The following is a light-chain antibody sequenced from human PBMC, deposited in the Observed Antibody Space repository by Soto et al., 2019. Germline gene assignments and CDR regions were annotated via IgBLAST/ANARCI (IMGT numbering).Light chain of an antibody. CDR3: QKYTNWPLT. J-gene: IGKJ4*01. V-gene: IGKV3-15*01. CDR1: HIVSNN. Sequence: EIVLTQSPATLSVSPGERATLSCRASHIVSNNLAWYQQKPGQAPRLLIYDASTRATGIPARFSGSGSGTEFTLTICSLQSEDFAVYYCQKYTNWPLTFVGGTKVEIK. CDR2: DAS.